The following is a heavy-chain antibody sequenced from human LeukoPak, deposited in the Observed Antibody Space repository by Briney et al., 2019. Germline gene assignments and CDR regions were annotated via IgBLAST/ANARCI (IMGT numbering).Heavy chain of an antibody. CDR3: AKDSWSRNGIYDPFDI. V-gene: IGHV3-23*01. Sequence: GGSLRLSCAASGFIFSDYTMNWVRQAPGRGLEWASVVDGDGATYYTDSVKGRFTISRDNSKNTLSLQMNSLRLEDTAVYYCAKDSWSRNGIYDPFDIWGLGTMVTVSS. CDR2: VDGDGAT. D-gene: IGHD2-8*01. J-gene: IGHJ3*02. CDR1: GFIFSDYT.